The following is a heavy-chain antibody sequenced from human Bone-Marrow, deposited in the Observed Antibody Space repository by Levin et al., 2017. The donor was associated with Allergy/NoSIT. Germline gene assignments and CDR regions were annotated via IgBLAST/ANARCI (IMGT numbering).Heavy chain of an antibody. CDR1: GLTVSSSY. J-gene: IGHJ4*02. V-gene: IGHV3-53*01. CDR3: ATSSGWTGIFDY. Sequence: GGSLRLSCAASGLTVSSSYMSWVRQAPGKGLEWVSVIYSEGNTYYADSLKGRFTISRDNSKNTVFLQMNSLRADDTAVYYCATSSGWTGIFDYWGQGNLLTVSS. D-gene: IGHD6-19*01. CDR2: IYSEGNT.